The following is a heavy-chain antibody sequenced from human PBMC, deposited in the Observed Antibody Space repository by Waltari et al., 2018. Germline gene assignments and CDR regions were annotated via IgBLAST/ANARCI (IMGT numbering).Heavy chain of an antibody. Sequence: QVQLVQSGAEVKKPGASVKVSCKASGYTFTGYYMHWVRQAPGQGLEWMGWINPNRGGTNYAQKFQGRVTMTRDTSISTAYMELSRLRSDDTAVYYCARGGRVVTGPSDYWGQGTLVTVSS. V-gene: IGHV1-2*02. CDR1: GYTFTGYY. D-gene: IGHD2-21*02. CDR2: INPNRGGT. CDR3: ARGGRVVTGPSDY. J-gene: IGHJ4*02.